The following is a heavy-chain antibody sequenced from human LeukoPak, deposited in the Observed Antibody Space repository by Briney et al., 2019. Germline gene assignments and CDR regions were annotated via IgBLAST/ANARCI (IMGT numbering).Heavy chain of an antibody. J-gene: IGHJ4*02. Sequence: GGSLRLSCAASGFTFSLYWMNWVRRAPGKGLEWVANIKQDGSEKNYVDSVKGRFTISRDNAKNSLYLQMNNLRVEVTAMYYCAGGTGFIIKDWGQGTLVTASS. CDR1: GFTFSLYW. V-gene: IGHV3-7*03. CDR3: AGGTGFIIKD. CDR2: IKQDGSEK. D-gene: IGHD3-9*01.